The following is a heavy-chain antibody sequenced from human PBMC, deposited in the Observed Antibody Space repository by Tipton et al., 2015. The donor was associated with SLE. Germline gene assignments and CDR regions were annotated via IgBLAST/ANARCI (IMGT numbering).Heavy chain of an antibody. CDR3: ARRWGMVRGAHFDL. CDR2: IYYSGST. Sequence: TLSLTCAVYGGSFSSYYWSWIRQPPGKGLEWIGYIYYSGSTNYNPSLKSRVTISVDTSKNQFSLKLSSVTAADTAVYYCARRWGMVRGAHFDLWGRGPLVPVSS. V-gene: IGHV4-59*01. CDR1: GGSFSSYY. J-gene: IGHJ2*01. D-gene: IGHD3-10*01.